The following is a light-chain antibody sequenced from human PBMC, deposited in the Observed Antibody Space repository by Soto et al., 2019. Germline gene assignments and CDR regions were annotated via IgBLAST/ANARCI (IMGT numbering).Light chain of an antibody. CDR2: GSS. V-gene: IGKV3-15*01. Sequence: IVMTQSPGTLSVFPGVSATLSWMASQTIDSNLAWYQQKPGQAPRLLIYGSSTRATGIPARFSGSGSGTEFTLTISSLQSEDFAVYYCQQYNNWPRTFGQGTKVDIK. J-gene: IGKJ1*01. CDR3: QQYNNWPRT. CDR1: QTIDSN.